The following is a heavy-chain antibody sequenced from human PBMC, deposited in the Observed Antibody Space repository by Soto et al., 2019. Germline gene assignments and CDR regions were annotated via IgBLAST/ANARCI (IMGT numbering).Heavy chain of an antibody. CDR3: AAGSGSSYGYFDH. Sequence: PSETLSLTCTVPGGSVTSDEDYWTWIRQSPGKGLEWIGYISNSGSTGYNPSLKTRLSMSVDRSKNQFTLRLTSVTAADTAVYFCAAGSGSSYGYFDHWGQGTQVTVSS. CDR2: ISNSGST. CDR1: GGSVTSDEDY. D-gene: IGHD3-10*01. J-gene: IGHJ4*02. V-gene: IGHV4-30-4*01.